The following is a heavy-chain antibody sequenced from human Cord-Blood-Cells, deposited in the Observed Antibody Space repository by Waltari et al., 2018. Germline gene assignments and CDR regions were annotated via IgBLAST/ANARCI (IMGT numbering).Heavy chain of an antibody. CDR3: ARQVKRKLRGHWDAFDI. CDR1: GCSICSIGYY. Sequence: LQLQESGPVLVNPSETLSPTCTVPGCSICSIGYYLGWFRQPPRQGREGIGSTYYRGSTYFNPATKCRVTISVDTSNNQFSLKLSSVTAAYTAVYYCARQVKRKLRGHWDAFDIWGQGTMVTVSS. J-gene: IGHJ3*02. V-gene: IGHV4-39*01. CDR2: TYYRGST. D-gene: IGHD7-27*01.